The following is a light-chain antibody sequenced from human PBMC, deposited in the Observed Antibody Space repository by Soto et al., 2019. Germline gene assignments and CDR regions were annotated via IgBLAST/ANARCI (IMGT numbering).Light chain of an antibody. Sequence: EIVLTQSPRTLSLSLGERATLSCRAGQSCSMNCLALYQQKFCQARMLLFYDASRRATGIPYRCSGSGSGIDFTLTISGLESDVSEVYYFQQYGSLPWAFGQGTK. V-gene: IGKV3-20*01. J-gene: IGKJ1*01. CDR3: QQYGSLPWA. CDR2: DAS. CDR1: QSCSMNC.